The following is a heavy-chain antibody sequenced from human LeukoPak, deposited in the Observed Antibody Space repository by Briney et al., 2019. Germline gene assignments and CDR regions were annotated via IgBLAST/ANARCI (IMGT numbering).Heavy chain of an antibody. Sequence: ASVKVSCKASGYTFTGYYMHWVRQAPGQGLEWRGWINPNSGGTNYAQEFQGRVSMTRDTSISTAYMELSRLRSDDTAVYYCARVRSRGTTGTTGRAFDIWGQGTMVTVSS. CDR3: ARVRSRGTTGTTGRAFDI. D-gene: IGHD1-1*01. V-gene: IGHV1-2*02. CDR2: INPNSGGT. J-gene: IGHJ3*02. CDR1: GYTFTGYY.